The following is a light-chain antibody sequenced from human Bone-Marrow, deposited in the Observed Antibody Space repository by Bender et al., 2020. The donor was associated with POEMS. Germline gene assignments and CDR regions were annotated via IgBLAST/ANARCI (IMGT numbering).Light chain of an antibody. Sequence: QLVLTQSPSASASLGASVKLTCTLSIGHSSYAIAWHQQQPEKGPRYLMKLNNDGSHTKGDGIPYRFSGSSSGAERYLTISSLQSEDEADYYGQTWGTGVWVFGGGTKLTVL. CDR1: IGHSSYA. CDR3: QTWGTGVWV. V-gene: IGLV4-69*01. J-gene: IGLJ3*02. CDR2: LNNDGSH.